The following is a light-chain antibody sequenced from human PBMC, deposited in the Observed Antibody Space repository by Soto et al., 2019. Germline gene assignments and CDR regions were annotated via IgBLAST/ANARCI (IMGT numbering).Light chain of an antibody. CDR2: GAS. CDR1: RGVGNS. Sequence: DIQMTQSPSSLYASVGDRVTITCRASRGVGNSLAWYQQKPGKVPTLLIYGASTLESGVPSHFSGSGSGTFFTLIINSLQPDDVATYYCQNYDSAPFTFGPGSKVNLK. V-gene: IGKV1-27*01. J-gene: IGKJ3*01. CDR3: QNYDSAPFT.